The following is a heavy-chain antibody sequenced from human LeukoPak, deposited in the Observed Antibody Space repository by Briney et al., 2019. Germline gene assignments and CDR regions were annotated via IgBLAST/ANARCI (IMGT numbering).Heavy chain of an antibody. V-gene: IGHV3-23*01. CDR1: GFTFSIYG. CDR2: ISGSGGST. Sequence: PGGSLRLSCVASGFTFSIYGMHWVRQAPGKGLEWVSAISGSGGSTYYADSVKGRFTISRDNSKNTLYLQMNSLRAEDTAVYYCARHRYCSSTSCYPGDYWGQGTLVTVSS. D-gene: IGHD2-2*01. CDR3: ARHRYCSSTSCYPGDY. J-gene: IGHJ4*02.